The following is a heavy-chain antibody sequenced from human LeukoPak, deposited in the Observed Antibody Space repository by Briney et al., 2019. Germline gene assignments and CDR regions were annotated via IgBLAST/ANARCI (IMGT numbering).Heavy chain of an antibody. CDR3: AGLSRLGELSLNYFDY. Sequence: GESLKITCKGSGYSFTSYWIGWVRQMPGKGLEWMGIIYPGDSDTRYSPSFQGQVTISADKSISTAYLQWSSLKASDTAMYYCAGLSRLGELSLNYFDYWGQGTLVTVSS. D-gene: IGHD3-16*02. V-gene: IGHV5-51*01. CDR2: IYPGDSDT. CDR1: GYSFTSYW. J-gene: IGHJ4*02.